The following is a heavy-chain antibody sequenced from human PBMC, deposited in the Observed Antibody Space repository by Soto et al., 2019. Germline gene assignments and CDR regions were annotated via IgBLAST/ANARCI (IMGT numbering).Heavy chain of an antibody. D-gene: IGHD1-26*01. CDR3: ASTDYSGSYLSYYYYGMDV. J-gene: IGHJ6*02. Sequence: PSETLSLTCTVPGGSVNIGTYYWSWIRQPPGKGLEWIGYIYYSGSTNYNPSLKSRVTISVDTSKNQFSLKLSSVTAADTAVYYCASTDYSGSYLSYYYYGMDVWGQGTTVTVSS. CDR2: IYYSGST. V-gene: IGHV4-61*01. CDR1: GGSVNIGTYY.